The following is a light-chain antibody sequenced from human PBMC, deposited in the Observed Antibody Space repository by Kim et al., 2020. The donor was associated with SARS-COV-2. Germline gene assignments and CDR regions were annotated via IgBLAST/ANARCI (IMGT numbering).Light chain of an antibody. Sequence: SVTISCTGPSCGVPVYHYLSWYQQHPGKAPKLIISDVTDRPSGVPDRFSGSKSGNTASLTISGLQADDAADYYCCSYAGNSISWVFGGGTQLTVL. CDR1: SCGVPVYHY. J-gene: IGLJ3*02. CDR2: DVT. CDR3: CSYAGNSISWV. V-gene: IGLV2-11*03.